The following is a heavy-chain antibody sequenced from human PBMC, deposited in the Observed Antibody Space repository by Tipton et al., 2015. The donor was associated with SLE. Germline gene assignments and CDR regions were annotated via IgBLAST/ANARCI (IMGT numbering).Heavy chain of an antibody. CDR1: GGTFSTYA. Sequence: QVQLVQSGAVVKKPGSSVTVSCKASGGTFSTYAINWVRQAPGQGLEWMGGIIPIFGTANYAQKFQGRVTITTDESTSTAYMELSSLRSEDTAVYYCARGRGNWGTLGYWGQGTLVTVSS. D-gene: IGHD7-27*01. V-gene: IGHV1-69*01. J-gene: IGHJ4*02. CDR3: ARGRGNWGTLGY. CDR2: IIPIFGTA.